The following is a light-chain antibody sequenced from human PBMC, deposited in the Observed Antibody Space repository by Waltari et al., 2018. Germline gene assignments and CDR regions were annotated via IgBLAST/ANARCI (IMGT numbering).Light chain of an antibody. CDR1: SRDVGGYDW. V-gene: IGLV2-14*03. Sequence: QSALTQPASVSGSPGQSITISCTGTSRDVGGYDWVSLYQQHPDKAPKVVILDVSYRPSGVSNRFSGSKSGNTASLTISGLQAEDEADYYCTSYTSSHSLVFGTGTKVTVL. J-gene: IGLJ1*01. CDR2: DVS. CDR3: TSYTSSHSLV.